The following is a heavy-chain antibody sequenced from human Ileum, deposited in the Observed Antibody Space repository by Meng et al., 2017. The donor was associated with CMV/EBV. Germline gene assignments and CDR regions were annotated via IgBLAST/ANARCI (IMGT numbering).Heavy chain of an antibody. V-gene: IGHV1-2*02. CDR2: INPNSGGT. Sequence: ASVKVSCKASGYTFTGYYMHWVRQAPGQGLEWMGWINPNSGGTNYAQKFQGRVTMTRDTSISTAYMELSRLRSDDTAVYYFARALSSRIPTHDYWGQGTLVTVSS. D-gene: IGHD2-2*02. CDR1: GYTFTGYY. CDR3: ARALSSRIPTHDY. J-gene: IGHJ4*02.